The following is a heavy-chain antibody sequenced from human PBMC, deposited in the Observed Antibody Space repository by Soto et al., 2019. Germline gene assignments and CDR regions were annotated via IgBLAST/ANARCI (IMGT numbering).Heavy chain of an antibody. CDR2: INHSGST. CDR3: ARIRLHGYYYYGMDV. V-gene: IGHV4-59*12. CDR1: GGSISSYY. J-gene: IGHJ6*02. Sequence: SETLSLTCTVSGGSISSYYWSWIRQPPGKGLEWIGEINHSGSTNYNPSLKSRVTISVDTSKNQFSLKLSSVTAADTAVYYCARIRLHGYYYYGMDVWGQGTTVTVS.